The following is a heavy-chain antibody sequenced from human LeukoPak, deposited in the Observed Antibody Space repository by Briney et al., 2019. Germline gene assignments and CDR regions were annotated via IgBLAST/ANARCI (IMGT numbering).Heavy chain of an antibody. CDR3: ARTAWLQSLFDY. CDR2: ISHSGSA. Sequence: SETLSLTCTVSGGSISSSSYYWGWIRQPPGKGLEWIGEISHSGSANYNPSLKSRVTISLDTSKNQFSLKLSSVTAADTAVYYCARTAWLQSLFDYWGQGTLVTVSS. CDR1: GGSISSSSYY. D-gene: IGHD5-24*01. V-gene: IGHV4-39*07. J-gene: IGHJ4*02.